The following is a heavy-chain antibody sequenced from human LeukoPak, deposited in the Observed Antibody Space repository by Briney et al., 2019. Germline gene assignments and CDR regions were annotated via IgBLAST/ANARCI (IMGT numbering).Heavy chain of an antibody. CDR1: GYTFTSYA. CDR2: INAGNGNT. J-gene: IGHJ4*02. Sequence: ASVKVSCKASGYTFTSYAMHWVRQAPGQRLEWMGWINAGNGNTKYSQKFQGRVTITRDTSASTAYMELSSLRSEDTAVYYCASGYCSSTSCYPVDYWGQGTLVTVSS. CDR3: ASGYCSSTSCYPVDY. D-gene: IGHD2-2*03. V-gene: IGHV1-3*01.